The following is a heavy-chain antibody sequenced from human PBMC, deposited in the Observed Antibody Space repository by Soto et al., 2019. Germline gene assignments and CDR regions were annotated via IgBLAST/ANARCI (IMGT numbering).Heavy chain of an antibody. V-gene: IGHV1-69*02. CDR2: IIPILGIT. D-gene: IGHD4-17*01. CDR1: GGTFSSYT. J-gene: IGHJ6*02. Sequence: QVQLVQSGAAVKKPGSSVKVSCKASGGTFSSYTISWVRQAPGQGLEWMGRIIPILGITNYAQKFQGRVTITADKSTRTAYMELSSLRSEDTAVYYCARLGDGDYGDYGMDVWGQGTTVTVSS. CDR3: ARLGDGDYGDYGMDV.